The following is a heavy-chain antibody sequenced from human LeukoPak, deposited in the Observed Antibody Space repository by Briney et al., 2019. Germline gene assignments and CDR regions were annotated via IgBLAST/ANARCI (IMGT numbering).Heavy chain of an antibody. CDR1: GESFSGYF. J-gene: IGHJ4*02. Sequence: SETLSLTCAVYGESFSGYFWTWIRQPPGKGLEWIGEINHSGSTNYNPSLKSRVTISVDTSKNQFSLKLSSVTAADTAVYYCARALGDYYDSSGYYYGGYYFDYWGQGTLVTVSS. V-gene: IGHV4-34*01. D-gene: IGHD3-22*01. CDR3: ARALGDYYDSSGYYYGGYYFDY. CDR2: INHSGST.